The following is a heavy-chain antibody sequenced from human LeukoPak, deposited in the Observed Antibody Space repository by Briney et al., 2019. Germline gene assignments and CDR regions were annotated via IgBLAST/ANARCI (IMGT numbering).Heavy chain of an antibody. J-gene: IGHJ1*01. D-gene: IGHD3-22*01. CDR2: ISSSSSTI. V-gene: IGHV3-48*01. Sequence: PSGGSLRLSCAAPGFTFSSCSMNWVRQAPGKGLEWVSYISSSSSTIYYADSVKGRFTISRDNSKNTLYLQMNSQRAEDTAVYYCARGTPNKRRYYDSSGSLQYFQHWGQGTLVTVSS. CDR1: GFTFSSCS. CDR3: ARGTPNKRRYYDSSGSLQYFQH.